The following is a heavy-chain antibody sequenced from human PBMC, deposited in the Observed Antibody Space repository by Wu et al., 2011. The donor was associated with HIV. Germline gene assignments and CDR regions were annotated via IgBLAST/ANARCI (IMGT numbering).Heavy chain of an antibody. Sequence: QVQLVQSGAEVKKPGSSVKVSCTASGGAFSSYAISWVRQAPGQGLEWMGGIIPMFGTANYAQKFQGRVTITTDESTSTASMELSSLRSEDTAVYYCARCPQAEAFVVVPAAREVWFDPWGQGTLVTVSS. V-gene: IGHV1-69*01. D-gene: IGHD2-2*01. CDR3: ARCPQAEAFVVVPAAREVWFDP. CDR1: GGAFSSYA. J-gene: IGHJ5*02. CDR2: IIPMFGTA.